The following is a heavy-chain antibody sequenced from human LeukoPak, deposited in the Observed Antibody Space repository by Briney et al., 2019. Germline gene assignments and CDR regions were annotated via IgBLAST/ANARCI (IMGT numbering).Heavy chain of an antibody. CDR3: ERVGYYDSSGAFDP. Sequence: GASVKVSCKASGYTFTSYAMHWVRQAPGQRLEWMGWINAGNGNTKYSQEFQGRVTITRDTSASTAYMELSSLRSEDMAVYYCERVGYYDSSGAFDPWGQGTLVTVSS. CDR1: GYTFTSYA. CDR2: INAGNGNT. D-gene: IGHD3-22*01. J-gene: IGHJ5*02. V-gene: IGHV1-3*03.